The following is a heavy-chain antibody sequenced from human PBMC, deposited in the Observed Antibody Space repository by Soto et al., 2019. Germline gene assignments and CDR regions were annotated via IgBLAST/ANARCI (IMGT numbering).Heavy chain of an antibody. V-gene: IGHV1-18*01. J-gene: IGHJ4*02. CDR1: GYGFTTYG. CDR2: ISAHNGNT. Sequence: QVHLVQSGAAVKKPGASVKVSCKGSGYGFTTYGITWVRQAPGKGLEWMAWISAHNGNTNYAQKLQGRVTVTRDTSTSTAYMELRSLRSDDTAVYYCARGRYGDYWGQGALVTVSS. D-gene: IGHD1-1*01. CDR3: ARGRYGDY.